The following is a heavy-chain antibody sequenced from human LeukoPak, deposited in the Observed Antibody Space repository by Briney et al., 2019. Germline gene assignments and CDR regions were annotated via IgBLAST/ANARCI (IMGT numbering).Heavy chain of an antibody. Sequence: SETLSLTCTVSGGSISSYYWSWIRQPPGKGLEWIGYIYYSGSTNYNPSLKSRVTISVDTSKNQFSLRLSSVTAADTAVYYCARQWLRRFDPWGQGTLVTVSS. CDR2: IYYSGST. J-gene: IGHJ5*02. V-gene: IGHV4-59*08. CDR1: GGSISSYY. D-gene: IGHD5-12*01. CDR3: ARQWLRRFDP.